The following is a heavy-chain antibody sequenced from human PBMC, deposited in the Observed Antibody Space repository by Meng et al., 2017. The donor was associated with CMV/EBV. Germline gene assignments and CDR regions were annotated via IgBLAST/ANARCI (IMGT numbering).Heavy chain of an antibody. CDR3: ARDTVFGVVGYNWFDP. V-gene: IGHV4-39*07. Sequence: SETLSLTCTVSGGSISSSSYYWGWIRQPPGKGLEWIWSIYYSGSTYYNPSLKSRVTISVDTSKNQFSLKLSSVTAADTAVYYCARDTVFGVVGYNWFDPWGQGTLVTVSS. D-gene: IGHD3-3*01. J-gene: IGHJ5*02. CDR1: GGSISSSSYY. CDR2: IYYSGST.